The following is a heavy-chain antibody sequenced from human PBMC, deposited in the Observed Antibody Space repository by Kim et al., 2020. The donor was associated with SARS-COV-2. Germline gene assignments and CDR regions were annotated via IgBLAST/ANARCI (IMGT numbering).Heavy chain of an antibody. V-gene: IGHV3-30*01. J-gene: IGHJ4*02. Sequence: DSVKGRFTISRDNSKNTLYLQMNSLRAEDTAVYYCARGRGRWLQLPLFDYWGQGTLVTISS. CDR3: ARGRGRWLQLPLFDY. D-gene: IGHD5-12*01.